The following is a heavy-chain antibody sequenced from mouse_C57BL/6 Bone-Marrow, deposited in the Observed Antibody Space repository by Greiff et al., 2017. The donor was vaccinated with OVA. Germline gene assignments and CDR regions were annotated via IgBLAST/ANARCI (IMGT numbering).Heavy chain of an antibody. V-gene: IGHV1-72*01. D-gene: IGHD1-1*01. CDR3: AIITTVVAPYAMDY. Sequence: QVQLQQPGAELVKPGASVKLSCKASGYTFTSYWMHWVKQRPGRGLEWIGRIDPNSGGTKYNEKFKSKATLTVDKPSSTVYMQLSSLTSEDSAVYYCAIITTVVAPYAMDYWGQGTSVTVSS. CDR1: GYTFTSYW. CDR2: IDPNSGGT. J-gene: IGHJ4*01.